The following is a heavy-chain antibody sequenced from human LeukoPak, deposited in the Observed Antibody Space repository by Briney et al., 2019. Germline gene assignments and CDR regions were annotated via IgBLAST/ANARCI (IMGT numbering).Heavy chain of an antibody. CDR3: ARGDIDY. Sequence: GASVKVSCKASGYTFTDYYIHWLRQAPGQGLEWMGVIIPNGGGTSCAQKFQGRVTMTRDTSTSTVYMELSSLRSDDTAVYYCARGDIDYWGQGTLVTVSS. V-gene: IGHV1-46*03. J-gene: IGHJ4*01. CDR2: IIPNGGGT. CDR1: GYTFTDYY.